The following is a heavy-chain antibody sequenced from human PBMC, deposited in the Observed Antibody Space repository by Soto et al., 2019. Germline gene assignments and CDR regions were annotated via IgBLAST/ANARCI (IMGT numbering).Heavy chain of an antibody. CDR1: GGSFSGYY. D-gene: IGHD3-22*01. CDR3: AGTMIVVVTSYYYYYGMDV. Sequence: QVQLQQWGAGLLKPSETLSLTCAVYGGSFSGYYWSWIRQPPGKGLEWIGEINHSGSTNYNPSLKSRVTISVDTSKNQFSLKLSSVPAADTAVYYCAGTMIVVVTSYYYYYGMDVWGQGTTVTVSS. CDR2: INHSGST. V-gene: IGHV4-34*01. J-gene: IGHJ6*02.